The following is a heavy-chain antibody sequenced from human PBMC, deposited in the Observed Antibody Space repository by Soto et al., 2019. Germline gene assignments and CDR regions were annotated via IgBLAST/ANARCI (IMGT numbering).Heavy chain of an antibody. CDR1: GFTFTRSA. V-gene: IGHV1-58*01. CDR2: IVVGSGNT. J-gene: IGHJ6*02. Sequence: GTSVKVSCRASGFTFTRSAVQWVRQARGQRLEWIGWIVVGSGNTNYAQKFQERVTITRDMSTSTAYMELSSLRPEVTAVYYCAADLGIAAAGAIGVTDVWGQGTAVTVS. CDR3: AADLGIAAAGAIGVTDV. D-gene: IGHD6-13*01.